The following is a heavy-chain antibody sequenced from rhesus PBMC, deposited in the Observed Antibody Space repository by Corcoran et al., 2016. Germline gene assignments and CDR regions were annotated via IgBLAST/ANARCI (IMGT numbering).Heavy chain of an antibody. CDR1: GGSISGYY. D-gene: IGHD3-34*01. CDR2: IYGGSGNP. J-gene: IGHJ5-2*02. V-gene: IGHV4-165*01. CDR3: ARVDVLGTVGGSLDV. Sequence: QVQLQESGPGLVKPSETLSLTCAVSGGSISGYYWNWIRQPPGKGLDWIGYIYGGSGNPSSTPSLQSLVTISKATSKNQFSLKLRSVTAADTAVYYCARVDVLGTVGGSLDVWGRGVLVTVSS.